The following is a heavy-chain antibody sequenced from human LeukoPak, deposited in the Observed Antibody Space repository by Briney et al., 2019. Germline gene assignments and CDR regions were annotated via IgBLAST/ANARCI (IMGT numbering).Heavy chain of an antibody. V-gene: IGHV1-69*13. D-gene: IGHD6-13*01. J-gene: IGHJ6*02. Sequence: SVKVSCKASGYTFTSYDINWVRQAPGQGLEWMGGIIPIFGTANYAQKFQGRVTITADESTSTAYMELSSLRSEDTAVYYCAREGIAAADYYYYGMDVWGQGTTVTVSS. CDR2: IIPIFGTA. CDR1: GYTFTSYD. CDR3: AREGIAAADYYYYGMDV.